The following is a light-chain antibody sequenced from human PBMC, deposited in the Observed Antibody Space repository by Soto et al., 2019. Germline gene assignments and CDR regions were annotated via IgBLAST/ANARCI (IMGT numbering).Light chain of an antibody. J-gene: IGKJ2*01. Sequence: DIQMTQSPSTLSASVGDRVTITCRASQSISSWLAWYQQKPGKAPKLLIYKGSNLESGVPSRFSGSGSGTEFTLTISSLQPDDFATYYCQQYNSYPYTFGQGTKLEIK. CDR1: QSISSW. CDR2: KGS. CDR3: QQYNSYPYT. V-gene: IGKV1-5*03.